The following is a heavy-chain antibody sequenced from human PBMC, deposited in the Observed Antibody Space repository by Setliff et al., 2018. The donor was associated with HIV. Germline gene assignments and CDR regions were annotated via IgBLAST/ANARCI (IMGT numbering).Heavy chain of an antibody. CDR2: IYLSGST. J-gene: IGHJ4*02. Sequence: SETLSLTCTVSGGSISSGSYYWSWIRQPAGKGLEWIGHIYLSGSTNYNPSLKSRVTISVDTSKNQFSLKLSSVNAAATAVYHCARVVIGALYFDSWGQGTLVTV. D-gene: IGHD2-15*01. V-gene: IGHV4-61*09. CDR3: ARVVIGALYFDS. CDR1: GGSISSGSYY.